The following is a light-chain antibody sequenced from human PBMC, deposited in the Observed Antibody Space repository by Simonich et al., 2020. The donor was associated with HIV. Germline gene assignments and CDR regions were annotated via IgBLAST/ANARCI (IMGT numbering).Light chain of an antibody. CDR1: SSNIGAGYD. CDR2: GNS. CDR3: QSYDSSLSGWV. Sequence: QSVLTQPPSVSGAPGQRVTISCTGSSSNIGAGYDVHWYQQLPGTAPKVLIYGNSNRPSGVPERFSGSKSGTSASLAITGLQAEDEADYYCQSYDSSLSGWVFGGGTKLTVL. V-gene: IGLV1-40*01. J-gene: IGLJ3*02.